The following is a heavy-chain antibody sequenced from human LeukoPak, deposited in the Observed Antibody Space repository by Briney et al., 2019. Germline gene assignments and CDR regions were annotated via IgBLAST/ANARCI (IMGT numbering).Heavy chain of an antibody. CDR3: VYFGMDV. V-gene: IGHV4-59*05. J-gene: IGHJ6*02. CDR1: GGSISSYY. CDR2: VYYSGRT. Sequence: ASETLSLTCTVSGGSISSYYWSWIRQPPGKGLEWIGSVYYSGRTYYNPSLKSRVTISVDTSKNQFSLKLSSVTAADTAVYYCVYFGMDVWGQGTTVTVSS.